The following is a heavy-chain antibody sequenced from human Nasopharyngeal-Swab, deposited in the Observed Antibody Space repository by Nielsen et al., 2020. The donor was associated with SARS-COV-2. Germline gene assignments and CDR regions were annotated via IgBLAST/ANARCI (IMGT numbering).Heavy chain of an antibody. CDR3: ARALRTFGGVIVNFDY. CDR2: IYYSGST. D-gene: IGHD3-16*02. V-gene: IGHV4-31*03. J-gene: IGHJ4*02. Sequence: SETLSLTCTVSGGSISSGGYYWSWIRQHPGKGLEWIGYIYYSGSTYYNPSLKSRVTIPVDTSKNQFSLKLSSVTAADTAVYYCARALRTFGGVIVNFDYWGQGTLVTVSS. CDR1: GGSISSGGYY.